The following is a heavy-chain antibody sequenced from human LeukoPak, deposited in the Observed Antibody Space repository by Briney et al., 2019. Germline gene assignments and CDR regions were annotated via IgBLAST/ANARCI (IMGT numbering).Heavy chain of an antibody. Sequence: GGSLRLSCAASGFTFSSYAMSWVRQAPAKGLEWVSAISGSGGSTYHADSVKGRFTISRDNSKNTLYLQMNSLRAEDTAVYYCAPHPYYDSSGYGPLDYWGQGTLVTVSS. CDR2: ISGSGGST. D-gene: IGHD3-22*01. CDR3: APHPYYDSSGYGPLDY. V-gene: IGHV3-23*01. J-gene: IGHJ4*02. CDR1: GFTFSSYA.